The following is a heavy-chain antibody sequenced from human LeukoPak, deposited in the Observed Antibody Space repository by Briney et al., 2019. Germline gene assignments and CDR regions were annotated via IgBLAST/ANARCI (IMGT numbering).Heavy chain of an antibody. D-gene: IGHD3-22*01. Sequence: SETLSLTCTVSGGSISSYYWSWIRQPPGKGLEWIGYIYTSGSTNYNPSLKSRVTISVDTSKNQFSLKLSSVTAADTAVYYCARSDSSGYCPNIYFDYWGQGTLVTVSS. CDR2: IYTSGST. CDR1: GGSISSYY. V-gene: IGHV4-4*09. J-gene: IGHJ4*02. CDR3: ARSDSSGYCPNIYFDY.